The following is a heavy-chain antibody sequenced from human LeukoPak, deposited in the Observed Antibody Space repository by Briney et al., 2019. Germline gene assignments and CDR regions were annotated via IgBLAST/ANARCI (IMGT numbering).Heavy chain of an antibody. CDR3: AKHPGIAAAGSLFDY. CDR2: IKSKTDAGTT. V-gene: IGHV3-15*01. CDR1: GFTFSNAW. D-gene: IGHD6-13*01. Sequence: GGSLRLSCAASGFTFSNAWMSWVRQAPGKGLEWVGHIKSKTDAGTTDYAAPVKDRFTISRDDSKNTLYLQMNSLKAEDTAVYYCAKHPGIAAAGSLFDYWGQGTLVTVSS. J-gene: IGHJ4*02.